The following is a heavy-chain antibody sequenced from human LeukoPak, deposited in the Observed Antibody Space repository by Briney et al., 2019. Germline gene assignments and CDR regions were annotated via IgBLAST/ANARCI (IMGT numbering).Heavy chain of an antibody. CDR2: IYYSGST. J-gene: IGHJ3*02. Sequence: SETLSPTCTVSGGSISSGDYYWSWIRQPPGKGLEWIGYIYYSGSTYYNPSLKSRVTISVDTSKNQFSLKLSSVTAADTAVYYCARVPDYYGSGRGAFDIWGQGTMVTVSS. CDR1: GGSISSGDYY. V-gene: IGHV4-30-4*01. D-gene: IGHD3-10*01. CDR3: ARVPDYYGSGRGAFDI.